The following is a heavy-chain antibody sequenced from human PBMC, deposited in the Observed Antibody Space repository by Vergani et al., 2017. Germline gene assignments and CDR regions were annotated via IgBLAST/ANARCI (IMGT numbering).Heavy chain of an antibody. CDR3: ARDKDWDGSGAHYYYYGMDV. CDR2: IYSGGST. CDR1: GFTVSSNY. J-gene: IGHJ6*02. D-gene: IGHD3-10*01. Sequence: EVQLVESGGGLVQPGGSLRLSCAASGFTVSSNYMSWVRQAPGKGLEWVSVIYSGGSTYYADSVKGRFTISRDNSKNTLYLQMNSLRAEDTAVYYCARDKDWDGSGAHYYYYGMDVWGQGTTVTVSS. V-gene: IGHV3-66*01.